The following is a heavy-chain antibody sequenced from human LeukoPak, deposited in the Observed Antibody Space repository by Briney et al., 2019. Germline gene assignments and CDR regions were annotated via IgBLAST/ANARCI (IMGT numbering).Heavy chain of an antibody. V-gene: IGHV3-20*04. CDR1: GFTFSSYS. CDR3: ARGGLQALFDY. Sequence: GGSLRLSCAASGFTFSSYSMNWVRQAPGKGLEWVSGINWNGGSTGYADSVKGRFTISRDNAKNSLYLQMNSLRAEDTALYYCARGGLQALFDYWGQGTLVTVSS. D-gene: IGHD5-24*01. CDR2: INWNGGST. J-gene: IGHJ4*02.